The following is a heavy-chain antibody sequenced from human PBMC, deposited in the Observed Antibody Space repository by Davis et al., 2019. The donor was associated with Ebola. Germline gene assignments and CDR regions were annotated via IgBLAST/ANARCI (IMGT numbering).Heavy chain of an antibody. CDR2: MTPNSGNT. J-gene: IGHJ4*02. V-gene: IGHV1-8*02. CDR3: ARVRVTTERWLQSLGY. D-gene: IGHD5-24*01. CDR1: GYTFTNYD. Sequence: ASVKVSCKASGYTFTNYDINWVRQATGQGLEWMGWMTPNSGNTGYAQKFQGRVTMTRNTSISTAYMELSSLRSEDTAVYYCARVRVTTERWLQSLGYWGQGTLVTVSS.